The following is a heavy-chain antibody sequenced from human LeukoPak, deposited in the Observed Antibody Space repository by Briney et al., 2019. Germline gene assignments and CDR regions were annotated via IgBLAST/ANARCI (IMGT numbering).Heavy chain of an antibody. CDR3: ARRVDATRWFDP. CDR1: GSTISNYF. CDR2: INSDGTST. Sequence: PGALLLLSSAASGSTISNYFMHCLHPPPEKRLVWVSRINSDGTSTMSADSGKGRITISRYNAKNILYMQMNSLRDEDTAVYYCARRVDATRWFDPWGQGTVVTVSS. V-gene: IGHV3-74*03. J-gene: IGHJ5*02. D-gene: IGHD2-15*01.